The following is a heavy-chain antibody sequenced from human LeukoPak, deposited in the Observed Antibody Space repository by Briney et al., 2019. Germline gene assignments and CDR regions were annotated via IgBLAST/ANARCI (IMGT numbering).Heavy chain of an antibody. CDR2: IYYRGST. V-gene: IGHV4-39*01. Sequence: PSETLSLTCTVSGGSISSSTYYWGWIRQPPGKGLEWIGTIYYRGSTYYNPSLKSRVTISVDTSKNQFSLKLTSVTAADTAVYYCARGVGVLRYFDWFGSPFDYWGQGTLVTVSS. CDR3: ARGVGVLRYFDWFGSPFDY. CDR1: GGSISSSTYY. D-gene: IGHD3-9*01. J-gene: IGHJ4*02.